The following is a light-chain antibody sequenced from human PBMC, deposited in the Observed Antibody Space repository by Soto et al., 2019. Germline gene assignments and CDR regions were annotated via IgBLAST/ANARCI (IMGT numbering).Light chain of an antibody. Sequence: EIVLTQSPATLSLSPGERATLSCRTSQSVSSYLAWYQQKPGQALRLLFYDASNRATGIPARFSGSGSGTDFTLTISSLEPEDFAVYYCQQRSNWPPTWTFGQGTKV. V-gene: IGKV3-11*01. CDR1: QSVSSY. CDR2: DAS. CDR3: QQRSNWPPTWT. J-gene: IGKJ1*01.